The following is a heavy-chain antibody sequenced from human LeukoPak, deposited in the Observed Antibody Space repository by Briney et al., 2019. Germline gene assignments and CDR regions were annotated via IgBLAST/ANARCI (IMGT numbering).Heavy chain of an antibody. CDR3: ARGGSIAARPIDY. CDR2: ISSNGGST. Sequence: NPGGSLRLSCAASGFTFSSYAMHWVRQAPGKGLEYVSAISSNGGSTYYANSVKGRFTISRDNSKNTLFLQMGSLRAEDMAVYYCARGGSIAARPIDYWGQGTLVTVSS. D-gene: IGHD6-6*01. J-gene: IGHJ4*02. CDR1: GFTFSSYA. V-gene: IGHV3-64*01.